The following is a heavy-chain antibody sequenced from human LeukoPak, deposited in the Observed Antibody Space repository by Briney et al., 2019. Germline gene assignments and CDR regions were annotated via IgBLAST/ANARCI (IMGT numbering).Heavy chain of an antibody. Sequence: GESLKISCKGSGYSFTSYWIGWVRQMPGKGLEWMGIIYPGDSDTRYSPPFQGQVTISADKSISTAYLQWSSLKASDTAMYYCARQTAAAGYYYYYMDVWGKGTTVTVSS. CDR1: GYSFTSYW. J-gene: IGHJ6*03. D-gene: IGHD6-13*01. CDR2: IYPGDSDT. CDR3: ARQTAAAGYYYYYMDV. V-gene: IGHV5-51*01.